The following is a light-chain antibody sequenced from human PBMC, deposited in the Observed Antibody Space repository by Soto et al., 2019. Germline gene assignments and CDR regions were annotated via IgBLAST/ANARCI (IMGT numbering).Light chain of an antibody. V-gene: IGKV1-9*01. CDR1: QGLSNY. CDR2: AAS. CDR3: QKHSRYPLT. Sequence: DIQLTQSPSSLCESAGATFTINCRASQGLSNYLAWYQQKPGTVPDLLISAASTLQSGVPSRFSGGGSGTEFTRTISTLQPEDVATYYCQKHSRYPLTVGEGTKVEIK. J-gene: IGKJ4*02.